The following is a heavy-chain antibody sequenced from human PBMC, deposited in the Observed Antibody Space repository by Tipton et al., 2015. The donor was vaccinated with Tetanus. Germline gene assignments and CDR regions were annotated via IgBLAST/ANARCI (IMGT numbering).Heavy chain of an antibody. CDR3: ARDWSIDY. J-gene: IGHJ4*02. CDR1: GFTFSGYS. V-gene: IGHV3-21*01. D-gene: IGHD3-3*01. CDR2: ISSSSSYV. Sequence: SLRLSCAASGFTFSGYSMNWVRQAPGKGLEWVSSISSSSSYVYYADSVKGRFTISRDNAKNSLYLQMNSLRAEDTAVYYCARDWSIDYWGQGTLVTVSS.